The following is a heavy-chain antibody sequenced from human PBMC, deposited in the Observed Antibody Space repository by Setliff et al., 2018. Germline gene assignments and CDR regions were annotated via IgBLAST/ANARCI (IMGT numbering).Heavy chain of an antibody. CDR2: ISGSGGTT. D-gene: IGHD6-25*01. J-gene: IGHJ6*03. Sequence: RLSCAASGFPFSGYAMSWVRQAPGKGLEWVSSISGSGGTTYYPGSVKGRFTISRDNSTNTVFLQINSLRAEDSAKYYCAKAAGIATTRAEFHYYYYYYIDVWGKGTTVTVSS. CDR3: AKAAGIATTRAEFHYYYYYYIDV. V-gene: IGHV3-23*01. CDR1: GFPFSGYA.